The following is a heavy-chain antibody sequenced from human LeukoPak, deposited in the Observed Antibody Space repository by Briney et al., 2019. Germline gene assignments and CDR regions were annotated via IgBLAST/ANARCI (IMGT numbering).Heavy chain of an antibody. Sequence: HPGGSLRLSCTASGFAFNSYVITWVRQAPGKGLEWVANIKEDGSERHYVDSVKGRFTISRDNSKNTLYLQMNSLRAEDTAVYYCARGPSGYHNTGGQGTLVTVSS. D-gene: IGHD5-12*01. CDR2: IKEDGSER. V-gene: IGHV3-7*01. CDR3: ARGPSGYHNT. J-gene: IGHJ4*02. CDR1: GFAFNSYV.